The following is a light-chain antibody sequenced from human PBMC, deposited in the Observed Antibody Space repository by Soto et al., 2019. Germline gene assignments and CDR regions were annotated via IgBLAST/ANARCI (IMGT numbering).Light chain of an antibody. CDR3: QQYGYSPIT. CDR1: QSVGSNY. J-gene: IGKJ5*01. V-gene: IGKV3-20*01. Sequence: EFVLTQSPGTLSLSPGERATLSCRASQSVGSNYLAWSQQKPGQAPRLLIYGASSRATGIADRFSGSGSGTDFTLTIRRLEPEDFALYYCQQYGYSPITLGQGTRLEIK. CDR2: GAS.